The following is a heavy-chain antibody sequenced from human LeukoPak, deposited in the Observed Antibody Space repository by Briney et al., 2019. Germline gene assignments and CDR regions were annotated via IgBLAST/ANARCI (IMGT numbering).Heavy chain of an antibody. CDR3: ARSYRGAFYGSGSYYYYYYGMDV. V-gene: IGHV6-1*01. CDR2: TYYRSKWYN. CDR1: GDSVSSNSAA. J-gene: IGHJ6*02. D-gene: IGHD3-10*01. Sequence: SQTLSLTCAISGDSVSSNSAAWNWIRQSPSRGLEWLGRTYYRSKWYNDYAVSVKSRITINPDTSKNQFSLQLNSVTPEDTAVYYCARSYRGAFYGSGSYYYYYYGMDVWGQGTTVTVSS.